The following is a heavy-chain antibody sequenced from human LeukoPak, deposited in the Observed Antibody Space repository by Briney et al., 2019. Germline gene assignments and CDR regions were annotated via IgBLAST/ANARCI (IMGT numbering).Heavy chain of an antibody. V-gene: IGHV4-34*01. CDR3: TRAVAGHPD. Sequence: PSETLSLTCAVSGVPFSNYYWSWVRQSPMQGLEWIGEINHSGYTNYNPSLKSRVTMSIDTSKNQFSLILTSVTAADAGVYYCTRAVAGHPDWGQGTLVTVSS. CDR2: INHSGYT. J-gene: IGHJ4*02. D-gene: IGHD6-19*01. CDR1: GVPFSNYY.